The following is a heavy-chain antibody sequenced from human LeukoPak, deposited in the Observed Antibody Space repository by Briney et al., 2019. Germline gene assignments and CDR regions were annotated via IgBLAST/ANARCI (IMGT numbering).Heavy chain of an antibody. CDR3: ARVPPYYYDSSGFGWFDP. Sequence: SETLSLTCTVSGGSISSYYWSWIRQPPGKGLEWIGYIYYSGSTNYNPSLKSRVTISVDTSKNQFSLKLSSVTAADTAMYYCARVPPYYYDSSGFGWFDPWGQGTLVTVSS. CDR1: GGSISSYY. J-gene: IGHJ5*02. D-gene: IGHD3-22*01. CDR2: IYYSGST. V-gene: IGHV4-59*01.